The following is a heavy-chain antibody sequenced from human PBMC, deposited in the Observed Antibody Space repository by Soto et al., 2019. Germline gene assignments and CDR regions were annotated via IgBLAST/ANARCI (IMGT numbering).Heavy chain of an antibody. Sequence: ASVKVSCKASGYTFTSYYMHWVRQAPGQGLEWMGIINPSGGSTSYAQKFQGRVTMTRDTSTSTVYMELSSLGSEDTAVYYCARDHRPNDAFDIWGQGTMVTVSS. V-gene: IGHV1-46*01. CDR3: ARDHRPNDAFDI. CDR1: GYTFTSYY. CDR2: INPSGGST. J-gene: IGHJ3*02.